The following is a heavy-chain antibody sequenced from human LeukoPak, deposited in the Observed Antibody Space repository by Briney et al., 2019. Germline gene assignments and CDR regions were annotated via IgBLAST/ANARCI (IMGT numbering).Heavy chain of an antibody. CDR2: ISYDGTNK. D-gene: IGHD6-13*01. J-gene: IGHJ4*02. CDR3: AKDWGIVAGGGIDY. Sequence: PGRSLRLSCAASGFTFSSYDMHWVRQAPGKGLEWVAVISYDGTNKYYADSVKGRFTISRDKSKNTLYLQMNSLRAEDTAVYYCAKDWGIVAGGGIDYWGQGTLVTVSS. CDR1: GFTFSSYD. V-gene: IGHV3-30*18.